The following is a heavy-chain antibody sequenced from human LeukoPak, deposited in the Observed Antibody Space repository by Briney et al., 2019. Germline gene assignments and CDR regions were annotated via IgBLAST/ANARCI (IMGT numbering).Heavy chain of an antibody. Sequence: GGSLRLSCAASGFTFSSYWMNWVRQAPGKGLVWVSRTASDGSSTTFADSVKGRFSISRDNAKNTLYLQMNSLRVEDTAVYYCARGRPHGNDYWGQGTLVTVSS. CDR2: TASDGSST. CDR1: GFTFSSYW. CDR3: ARGRPHGNDY. D-gene: IGHD4-23*01. J-gene: IGHJ4*02. V-gene: IGHV3-74*01.